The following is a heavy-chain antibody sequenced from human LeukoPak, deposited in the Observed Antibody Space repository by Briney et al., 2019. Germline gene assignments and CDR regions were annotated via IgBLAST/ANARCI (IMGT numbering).Heavy chain of an antibody. Sequence: GGSLRLSCAASGFTFSSYWMRWVRQAPGKGLVWVSRINSDGSSTSYVDSVKGRFTISRDNAKNTLYLQMNSLRAEDTAVYYCARAVDFWSGYSFDYWGQGTPVTVSS. D-gene: IGHD3-3*01. J-gene: IGHJ4*02. CDR3: ARAVDFWSGYSFDY. CDR1: GFTFSSYW. V-gene: IGHV3-74*01. CDR2: INSDGSST.